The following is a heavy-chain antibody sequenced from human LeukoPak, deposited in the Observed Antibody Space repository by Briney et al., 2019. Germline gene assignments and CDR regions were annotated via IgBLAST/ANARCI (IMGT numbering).Heavy chain of an antibody. CDR2: VYPGDPDI. CDR3: TTPASLNTDYYYYYMDV. V-gene: IGHV5-51*01. J-gene: IGHJ6*03. CDR1: GYRFDNSW. D-gene: IGHD5-18*01. Sequence: GESLKISCKGSGYRFDNSWIGWVRQMPGKGLEWMGLVYPGDPDIRYSPSFQGQVTISADKSISTAYLQWSSLKASDTAMYYCTTPASLNTDYYYYYMDVWGKGTTVTVSS.